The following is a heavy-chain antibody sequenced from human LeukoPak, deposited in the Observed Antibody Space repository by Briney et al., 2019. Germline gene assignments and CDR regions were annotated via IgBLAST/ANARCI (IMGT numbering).Heavy chain of an antibody. CDR3: ARRQQWLAEYYFDY. J-gene: IGHJ4*02. Sequence: SETLSLTCAVYGGSFSGYYWSWIRQPPGKGLEWIGSIYYSGSTYYNPSLKSRVTISVDTSKNQFSLKLSSVTAADTAVYYRARRQQWLAEYYFDYWGQGTLVTVSS. V-gene: IGHV4-34*01. CDR1: GGSFSGYY. CDR2: IYYSGST. D-gene: IGHD6-19*01.